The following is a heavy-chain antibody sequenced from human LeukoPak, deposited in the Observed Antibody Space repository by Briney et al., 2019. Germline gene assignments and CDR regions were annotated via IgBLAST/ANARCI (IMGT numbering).Heavy chain of an antibody. J-gene: IGHJ4*02. Sequence: AGTLTLTSAAYTFTFDSLARSRDGPGPGKGLEWVSGISGSGVTTTYADSVKGRFTITRANSKNTLCLQMNSLRAEDTAVYYCAKASNSYYYPFDHWGQGTLVTVSS. D-gene: IGHD3-22*01. CDR2: ISGSGVTT. V-gene: IGHV3-23*01. CDR1: TFTFDSLA. CDR3: AKASNSYYYPFDH.